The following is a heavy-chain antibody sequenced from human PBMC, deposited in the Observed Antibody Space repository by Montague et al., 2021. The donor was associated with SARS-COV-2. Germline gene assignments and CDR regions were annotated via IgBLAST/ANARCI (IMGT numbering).Heavy chain of an antibody. CDR2: VYYTGTT. D-gene: IGHD3-3*01. Sequence: SETLSLTCTVSGDSISKHYWGWIRQPPGKGLEWIGYVYYTGTTNYNPSLKSRVTMSLDTSKNQFSLKLSSVTAADTAVYYCARASGKKTIFGVVISYFDYWGQGTLVTVSS. CDR3: ARASGKKTIFGVVISYFDY. CDR1: GDSISKHY. J-gene: IGHJ4*02. V-gene: IGHV4-59*11.